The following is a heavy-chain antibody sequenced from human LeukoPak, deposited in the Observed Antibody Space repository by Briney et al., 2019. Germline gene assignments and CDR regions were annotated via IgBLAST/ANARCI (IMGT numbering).Heavy chain of an antibody. CDR3: ARGIYTGSSDFDC. V-gene: IGHV1-69*05. J-gene: IGHJ4*02. D-gene: IGHD6-6*01. CDR1: GGTFSSYA. Sequence: GSSVKVSCKASGGTFSSYAISWVRQAPGQGLEWMGGIIPIFGTANYAQKFQGRVTITTDESTSTAYMKLSSLRSEDTAVHYCARGIYTGSSDFDCWGQGALVTVSS. CDR2: IIPIFGTA.